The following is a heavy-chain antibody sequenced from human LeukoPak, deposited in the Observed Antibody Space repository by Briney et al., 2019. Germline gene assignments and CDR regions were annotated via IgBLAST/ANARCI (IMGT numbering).Heavy chain of an antibody. D-gene: IGHD2-2*01. CDR3: AKTRPIVVVPAAMSGDFDY. CDR1: GFTFSSYA. J-gene: IGHJ4*02. V-gene: IGHV3-30*04. Sequence: PGRSLRLSCAASGFTFSSYAMHWVRQAPGKGLEWVAVISYDGSNKYYADSVKGRFTISRDNSKNTLYLQMNSLRAEDTAVYYCAKTRPIVVVPAAMSGDFDYWGQGTLVTVSS. CDR2: ISYDGSNK.